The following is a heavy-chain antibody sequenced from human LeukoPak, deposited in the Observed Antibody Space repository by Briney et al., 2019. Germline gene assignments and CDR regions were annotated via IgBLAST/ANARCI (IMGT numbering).Heavy chain of an antibody. Sequence: GGSLRLSCAASGFTFSSYAMHWVRQAPGKGLEWVAVISYDGSNKYYADSVKGRFTISRDNSKNTLYLQMNSLRAEDTAVYYCARGTRWFGPGLDYWGQGTLVTVSS. V-gene: IGHV3-30-3*01. J-gene: IGHJ4*02. CDR3: ARGTRWFGPGLDY. CDR2: ISYDGSNK. D-gene: IGHD3-10*01. CDR1: GFTFSSYA.